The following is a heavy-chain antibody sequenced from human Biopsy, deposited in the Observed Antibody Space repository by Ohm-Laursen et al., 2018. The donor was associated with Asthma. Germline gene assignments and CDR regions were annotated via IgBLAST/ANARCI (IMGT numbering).Heavy chain of an antibody. CDR3: ARKAGSCISRTCYSLDF. J-gene: IGHJ4*02. CDR1: GGTFNTYV. Sequence: SVKVSCKSLGGTFNTYVIGWVRPAPGQGLGWTGGNNSVSGPTTYPQKFQDRVTITVDESTSTVYMELSRLRSEDTAVYYCARKAGSCISRTCYSLDFWGQGTLVTVSS. CDR2: NNSVSGPT. D-gene: IGHD2-2*01. V-gene: IGHV1-69*13.